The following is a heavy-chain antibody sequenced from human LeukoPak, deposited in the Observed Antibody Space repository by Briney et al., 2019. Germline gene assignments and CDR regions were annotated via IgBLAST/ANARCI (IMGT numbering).Heavy chain of an antibody. Sequence: GASVKVSCKASGYTFTSYGISWVRQAPGQGLEWMGRISANNGNTNYAEKLQGRVTMTTDTSSRKAYMELTSLRSGDTAVYYCARGYYDGSGYYVYWGQGTLVTVSS. CDR2: ISANNGNT. J-gene: IGHJ4*02. V-gene: IGHV1-18*01. CDR1: GYTFTSYG. CDR3: ARGYYDGSGYYVY. D-gene: IGHD3-22*01.